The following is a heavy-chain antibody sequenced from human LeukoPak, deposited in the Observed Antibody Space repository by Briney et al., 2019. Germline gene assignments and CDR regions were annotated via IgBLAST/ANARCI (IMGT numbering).Heavy chain of an antibody. V-gene: IGHV4-59*01. CDR3: ARGVYIAAAQYGY. CDR2: IYYSGPT. Sequence: SETLSRTGTVSGGSISSYYWMWLRPPPGKGLVGIGYIYYSGPTNYNPSLKSRVTISLDTSKNQFPLKLSSVTAADTAVYYCARGVYIAAAQYGYWGQGTLVTVPS. CDR1: GGSISSYY. D-gene: IGHD6-13*01. J-gene: IGHJ4*02.